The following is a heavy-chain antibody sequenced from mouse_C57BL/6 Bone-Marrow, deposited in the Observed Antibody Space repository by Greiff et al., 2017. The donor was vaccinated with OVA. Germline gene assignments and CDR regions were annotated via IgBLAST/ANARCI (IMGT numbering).Heavy chain of an antibody. CDR3: ASLNGRSYAMDY. CDR1: GYSITSDY. J-gene: IGHJ4*01. V-gene: IGHV3-8*01. D-gene: IGHD1-1*01. Sequence: EVKVVESGPGLAKPSQTLSLTCSVTGYSITSDYWNWIRKFPGNKLEYMGYISYSGSTYYNPSLKSRISITRDTSKTQYYLQLNSVTTEDTATYYCASLNGRSYAMDYWGQGTSVTVSS. CDR2: ISYSGST.